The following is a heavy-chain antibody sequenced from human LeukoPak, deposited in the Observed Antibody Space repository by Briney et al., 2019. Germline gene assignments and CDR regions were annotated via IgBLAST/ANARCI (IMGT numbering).Heavy chain of an antibody. D-gene: IGHD3-10*01. Sequence: GGSLRLSCAASGFTFSSYGMHWVRQAPGKGLEWVAVISYDGSNKYYADSVKGRFTISRDNSKNTLYLQMNSLRAEDTAVYYCAKDPTVYGSGSSRLDYWGQGTLVTVSS. J-gene: IGHJ4*02. CDR3: AKDPTVYGSGSSRLDY. V-gene: IGHV3-30*18. CDR2: ISYDGSNK. CDR1: GFTFSSYG.